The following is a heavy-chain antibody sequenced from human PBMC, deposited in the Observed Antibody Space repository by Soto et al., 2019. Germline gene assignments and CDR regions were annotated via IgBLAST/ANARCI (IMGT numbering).Heavy chain of an antibody. CDR2: ISYDGSNK. V-gene: IGHV3-30-3*01. J-gene: IGHJ3*02. Sequence: QVQLVESGGGVVQPGRSLRLSCAASGFTFSSYAMHWVRQAPGKGLEWVAVISYDGSNKYYADSVKGRFTIATDNSKKTLHLPRNSLSAEAPAVYYCARVASSGPRDLDAFDIWGQGTMVTVSS. D-gene: IGHD3-22*01. CDR3: ARVASSGPRDLDAFDI. CDR1: GFTFSSYA.